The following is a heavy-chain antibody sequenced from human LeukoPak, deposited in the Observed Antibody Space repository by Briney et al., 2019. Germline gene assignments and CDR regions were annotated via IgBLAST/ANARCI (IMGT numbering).Heavy chain of an antibody. V-gene: IGHV4-38-2*01. CDR1: GYSISSGYY. D-gene: IGHD2-2*01. CDR2: IYHSGTT. J-gene: IGHJ3*02. CDR3: ARQRHIVEVPGSFDI. Sequence: SETLSLTCAVSGYSISSGYYWGWVRQPPGKGLEWIGNIYHSGTTYYNPSLKSRVTISVDTSKNQFSLKLTSVTAADTAVYSCARQRHIVEVPGSFDIWGQGTMVTVSS.